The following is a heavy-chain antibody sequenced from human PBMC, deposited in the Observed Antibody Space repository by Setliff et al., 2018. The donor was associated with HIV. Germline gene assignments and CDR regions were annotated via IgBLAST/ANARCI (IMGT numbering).Heavy chain of an antibody. V-gene: IGHV4-39*07. Sequence: SETLSLTCTVSGGSFTTEGYYWGWIRQPPGKGLEWIGSIYYSGSTYSNPSLKSRVTISVDTSKNQLSLNVTSVTAADTAVYYCARSSRGYCSGGSCYGFDPWGQGNLVTVSS. CDR1: GGSFTTEGYY. D-gene: IGHD2-15*01. J-gene: IGHJ5*02. CDR2: IYYSGST. CDR3: ARSSRGYCSGGSCYGFDP.